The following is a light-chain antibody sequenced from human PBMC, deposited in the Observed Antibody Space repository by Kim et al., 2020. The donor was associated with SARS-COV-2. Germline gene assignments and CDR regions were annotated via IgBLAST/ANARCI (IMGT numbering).Light chain of an antibody. CDR1: SRRSYY. V-gene: IGLV3-19*01. CDR2: DKN. J-gene: IGLJ2*01. Sequence: VDVGKAVRITCGGDSRRSYYGTWYQQKPGQAPIVVIYDKNNRPSGIPDRFSGSSSGNTASLTITGTQAGDEADYYCNSRDSNDNVVFGGGTQLTVL. CDR3: NSRDSNDNVV.